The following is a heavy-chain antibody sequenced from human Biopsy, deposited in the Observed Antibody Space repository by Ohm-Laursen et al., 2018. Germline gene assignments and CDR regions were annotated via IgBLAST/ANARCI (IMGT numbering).Heavy chain of an antibody. CDR2: LYHNGHT. CDR3: ARHRSSSARNYYHDMDV. D-gene: IGHD6-6*01. CDR1: GGSINSNDYY. Sequence: SETLSLTCTVAGGSINSNDYYWGWIRQTPGEGLQWIGSLYHNGHTYENTSLRSRLTLSIDKSKNLFSLRLSSVTAADTAVYYCARHRSSSARNYYHDMDVWGQGTTVTVSS. V-gene: IGHV4-39*01. J-gene: IGHJ6*02.